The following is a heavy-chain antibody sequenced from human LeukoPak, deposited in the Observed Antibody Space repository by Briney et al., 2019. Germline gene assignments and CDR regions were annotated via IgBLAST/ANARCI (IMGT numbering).Heavy chain of an antibody. D-gene: IGHD3-16*02. CDR3: AREGSVWGSYHYFEY. CDR1: GYSFSTYV. J-gene: IGHJ4*02. CDR2: ISAYNGNT. Sequence: ASVKVSCKASGYSFSTYVINWVRQAPGQGLEWMGWISAYNGNTNYAQKFQGRVTMTTDTSTSTVHKELRSLRSDDTAVYYCAREGSVWGSYHYFEYWGQGSLVTVSP. V-gene: IGHV1-18*01.